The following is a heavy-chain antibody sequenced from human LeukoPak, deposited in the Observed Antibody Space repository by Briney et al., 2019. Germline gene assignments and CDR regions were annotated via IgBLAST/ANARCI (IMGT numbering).Heavy chain of an antibody. CDR3: ARLWFGELLGTPGAFDI. CDR2: INHSGST. V-gene: IGHV4-34*01. CDR1: GGSFSGYY. D-gene: IGHD3-10*01. Sequence: SETLSLTCAVYGGSFSGYYWSWIRQPPGKGLEWIGEINHSGSTNYNPSLKSRVTISVDTSKNQFSLKLSSVTAADTAVYYCARLWFGELLGTPGAFDIWGQGTMVIVSS. J-gene: IGHJ3*02.